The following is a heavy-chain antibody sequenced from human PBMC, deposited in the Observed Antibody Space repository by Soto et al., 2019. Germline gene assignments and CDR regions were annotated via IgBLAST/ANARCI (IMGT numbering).Heavy chain of an antibody. CDR3: ATDLNCGAF. J-gene: IGHJ4*02. V-gene: IGHV3-7*03. Sequence: GGSLRLSCAASGFSISSYWMTWVRQAPGKGLEWVASIKEDGSETFYVDSVKGRFTISRDNAKNSLYLQMNSLRAEDKAVYYCATDLNCGAFWGQGTLVTVSS. D-gene: IGHD1-20*01. CDR2: IKEDGSET. CDR1: GFSISSYW.